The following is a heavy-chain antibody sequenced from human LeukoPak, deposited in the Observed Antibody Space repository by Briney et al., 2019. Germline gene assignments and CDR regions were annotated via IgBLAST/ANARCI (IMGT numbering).Heavy chain of an antibody. V-gene: IGHV3-9*01. Sequence: GRSLRLSCAASGFTFDDFAMHWVRQAPGKGLEWVSGLSWNSGSIGYADSVKGRFTISRDNAKNSLYLQMNSLRAEDTAVYYCARGSYDILTGWGQGTLVTVSS. CDR2: LSWNSGSI. J-gene: IGHJ4*02. D-gene: IGHD3-9*01. CDR1: GFTFDDFA. CDR3: ARGSYDILTG.